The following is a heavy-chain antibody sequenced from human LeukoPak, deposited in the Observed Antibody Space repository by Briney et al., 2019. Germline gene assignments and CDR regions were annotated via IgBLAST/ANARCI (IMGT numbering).Heavy chain of an antibody. CDR3: ARARLERYMDV. J-gene: IGHJ6*03. CDR1: GGSISNYY. CDR2: VFYSGNT. D-gene: IGHD1-1*01. V-gene: IGHV4-59*12. Sequence: SETLSLTCTVSGGSISNYYWNWIRQPPGKGLEWIGYVFYSGNTRYSPSLMSRVTMSIDASKDQFSLRLSSVSAADTAVYYCARARLERYMDVWGKGTTVTVSS.